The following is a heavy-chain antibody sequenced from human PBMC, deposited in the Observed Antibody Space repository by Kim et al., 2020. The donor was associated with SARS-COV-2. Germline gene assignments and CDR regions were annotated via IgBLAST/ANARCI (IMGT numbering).Heavy chain of an antibody. J-gene: IGHJ6*02. CDR2: ISSSSSTI. V-gene: IGHV3-48*02. CDR3: ARDSFPVRGVIIADYYYYGMDV. CDR1: GFTFSSYS. Sequence: GGSLRLSCAASGFTFSSYSMNWVRQAPGKGLEWVSYISSSSSTIYYADSVKGRFTISRDNAKNSLYLQMNSLRDEDTAVYYCARDSFPVRGVIIADYYYYGMDVWGQGTTVTVSS. D-gene: IGHD3-10*01.